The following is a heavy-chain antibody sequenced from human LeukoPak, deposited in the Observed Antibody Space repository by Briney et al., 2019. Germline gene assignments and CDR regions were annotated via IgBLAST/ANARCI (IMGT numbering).Heavy chain of an antibody. D-gene: IGHD6-13*01. V-gene: IGHV5-51*01. CDR2: IYPGDSDT. Sequence: GESLKISCKGSGYSFTSYWIGWVRQMPGKGLEWMGIIYPGDSDTRYSPSFQGQVTISADKSISTAYLQWSSLKASDTAMYYCARQAAAGTVPYYYYMDVWGKGTTVTVSS. CDR1: GYSFTSYW. J-gene: IGHJ6*03. CDR3: ARQAAAGTVPYYYYMDV.